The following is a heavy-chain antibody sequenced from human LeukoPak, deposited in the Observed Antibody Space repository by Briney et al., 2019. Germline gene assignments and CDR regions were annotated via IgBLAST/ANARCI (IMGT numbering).Heavy chain of an antibody. CDR2: ISCSGDST. D-gene: IGHD4-17*01. CDR3: ARAGGFLYGDEVGMDY. J-gene: IGHJ4*02. CDR1: IFTFRRYA. V-gene: IGHV3-23*01. Sequence: GGSLRLSCAASIFTFRRYAMSCARQAPGKGLEWVSAISCSGDSTYYADSVKRRFTISRDNSKHTLYLQMNSLRAEDTAVYYCARAGGFLYGDEVGMDYWGQGTLVSVSS.